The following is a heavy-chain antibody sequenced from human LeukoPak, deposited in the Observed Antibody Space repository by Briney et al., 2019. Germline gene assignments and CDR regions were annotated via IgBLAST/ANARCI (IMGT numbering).Heavy chain of an antibody. J-gene: IGHJ6*03. CDR3: ARGIGIGTVLMVHGNMDV. V-gene: IGHV7-4-1*02. Sequence: ASVKASCKASGGTFSSYAISWVPQAPGQGLEWMGWINTDTGNPTYAQGFTGRFVFSLDTSVSTTYLQISSLKPEDTAVYYCARGIGIGTVLMVHGNMDVWGKGTTVTVSS. D-gene: IGHD2-8*01. CDR2: INTDTGNP. CDR1: GGTFSSYA.